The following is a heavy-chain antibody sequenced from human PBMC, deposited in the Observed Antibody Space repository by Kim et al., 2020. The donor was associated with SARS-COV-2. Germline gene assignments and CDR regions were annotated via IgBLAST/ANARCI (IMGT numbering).Heavy chain of an antibody. V-gene: IGHV3-23*01. CDR3: AIDFFHCGFDL. CDR2: IKSREDST. J-gene: IGHJ4*03. Sequence: GGSLRLSCAASGFSFSNHDMTWVRQAPGKGLEWVSSIKSREDSTYYVDSVKGRFTISRETSKNTLYLQMNSLRGEDTAIYYCAIDFFHCGFDLWGQGTLVTVSS. CDR1: GFSFSNHD. D-gene: IGHD2-21*01.